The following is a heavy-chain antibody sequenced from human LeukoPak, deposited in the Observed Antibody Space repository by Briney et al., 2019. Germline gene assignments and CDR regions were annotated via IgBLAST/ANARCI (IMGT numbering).Heavy chain of an antibody. D-gene: IGHD6-19*01. CDR2: ISTYNGNT. Sequence: ASVKVSCKASGYTFTNYGIGWVRQAPGQGLEWMGWISTYNGNTNSAQKLQGRVTMTTDTSASTAYMELSSLRSEDTAVYYCATEWMGPLSPYYFDYWGQGTLVTVSS. V-gene: IGHV1-18*01. J-gene: IGHJ4*02. CDR3: ATEWMGPLSPYYFDY. CDR1: GYTFTNYG.